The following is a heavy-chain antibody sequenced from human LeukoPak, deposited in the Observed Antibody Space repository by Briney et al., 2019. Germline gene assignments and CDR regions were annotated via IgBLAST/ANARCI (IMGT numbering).Heavy chain of an antibody. CDR2: ISPNSGGT. V-gene: IGHV1-2*02. D-gene: IGHD6-13*01. CDR3: ARAFGSSWSYDPPQRDY. Sequence: ASVKVSCKASGYTFSCYYMHWVRQAPGQGLEWMGWISPNSGGTNYAQKFQGRVTMTRDTSISTAYMELSRLRSDDTAVYYCARAFGSSWSYDPPQRDYWGQGTLVTVSS. CDR1: GYTFSCYY. J-gene: IGHJ4*02.